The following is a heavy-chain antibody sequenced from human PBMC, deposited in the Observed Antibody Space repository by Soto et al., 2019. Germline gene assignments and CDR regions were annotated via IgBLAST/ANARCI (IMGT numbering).Heavy chain of an antibody. Sequence: EVQLVESGGGLVQPGVSLRLSCVASGFDFNRYSMNWVRQAPGKGLEWISYINSGSTSVFYADSVRGRFTISRDNAKNSLYLQMYSLRAEDTAVYYCTSSSSPDAYWGQGTLVTVSS. CDR1: GFDFNRYS. V-gene: IGHV3-48*04. D-gene: IGHD2-2*01. CDR2: INSGSTSV. CDR3: TSSSSPDAY. J-gene: IGHJ4*02.